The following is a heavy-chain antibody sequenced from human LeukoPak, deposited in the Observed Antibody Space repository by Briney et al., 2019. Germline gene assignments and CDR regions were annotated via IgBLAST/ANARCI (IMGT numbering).Heavy chain of an antibody. CDR2: IYYSGST. J-gene: IGHJ4*02. CDR3: ARHYYSGYDYNYFDY. Sequence: SETLSLTCTVSGDSIGSSSYYWGWIRQPPGKGLEWIGSIYYSGSTYYNPSLKSRVTISVDTSKNQFSLKLSSVTAADTAVYYCARHYYSGYDYNYFDYWGQGTLVTVSS. CDR1: GDSIGSSSYY. D-gene: IGHD5-12*01. V-gene: IGHV4-39*01.